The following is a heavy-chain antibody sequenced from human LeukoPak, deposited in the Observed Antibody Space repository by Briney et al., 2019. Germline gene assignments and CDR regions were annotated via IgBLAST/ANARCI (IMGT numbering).Heavy chain of an antibody. J-gene: IGHJ4*02. CDR1: GGSISSYY. V-gene: IGHV4-59*01. Sequence: PSETLSLTCTVSGGSISSYYWSWIRQPPGKGLEWIGYIYYSGSTNYNPSLKSRVTISVDTSKNQFSLKLSSVTAADTAVYYCARGVGATRVPYYYFDYWGQGTLVTVSS. CDR2: IYYSGST. D-gene: IGHD1-26*01. CDR3: ARGVGATRVPYYYFDY.